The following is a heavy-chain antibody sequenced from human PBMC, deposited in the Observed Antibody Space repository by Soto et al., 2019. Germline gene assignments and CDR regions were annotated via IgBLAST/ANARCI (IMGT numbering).Heavy chain of an antibody. CDR1: GGSFSGYY. Sequence: PSETLSLTCAVYGGSFSGYYWSWIRQPPGKGLEWIGEINHSGSTNYNPSLKSRATISVDTSNNQFSLKLASVTAADTAVYYCARGGYYYGSGRYYGMDVWGRGTTVTVSS. CDR3: ARGGYYYGSGRYYGMDV. CDR2: INHSGST. V-gene: IGHV4-34*01. D-gene: IGHD3-10*01. J-gene: IGHJ6*02.